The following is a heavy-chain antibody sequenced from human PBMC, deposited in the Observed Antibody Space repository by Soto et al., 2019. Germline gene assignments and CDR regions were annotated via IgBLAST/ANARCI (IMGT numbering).Heavy chain of an antibody. J-gene: IGHJ5*02. V-gene: IGHV4-30-4*01. CDR2: IFYSGSA. CDR1: GGSVSSDDHY. D-gene: IGHD5-18*01. Sequence: SETLSLTCTVSGGSVSSDDHYWNWIRQAPGKGLEWIGYIFYSGSAYYNPSFQRRVTISVDTSNNQFSLKMNSVTAADTAVYYCDRTTYSYGFSSWGQGTLVTVSS. CDR3: DRTTYSYGFSS.